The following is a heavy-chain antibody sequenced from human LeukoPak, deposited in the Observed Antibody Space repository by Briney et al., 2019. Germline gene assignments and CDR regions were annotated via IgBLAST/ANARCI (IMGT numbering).Heavy chain of an antibody. CDR3: ATSAFDY. D-gene: IGHD2-15*01. CDR1: GYTFTSYY. V-gene: IGHV1-46*01. Sequence: ASVKVSCKASGYTFTSYYMHWVRQAPGQGLEWMGTFNPSENSTSYAQKFQGRVTLTRDTSTSTVYMELSSPRSEDTAVYYCATSAFDYWGQGTLVTVPS. CDR2: FNPSENST. J-gene: IGHJ4*02.